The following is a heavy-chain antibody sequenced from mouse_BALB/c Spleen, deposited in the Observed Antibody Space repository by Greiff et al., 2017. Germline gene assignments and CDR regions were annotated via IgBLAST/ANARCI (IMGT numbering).Heavy chain of an antibody. V-gene: IGHV1-69*02. CDR2: IDPSDSYT. CDR3: ARKGVYYSMDY. CDR1: GYTFTSYW. Sequence: QVQLQQPGAELVKPGASVKLSCKASGYTFTSYWMHWVKQRPGQGLEWIGEIDPSDSYTNYNQKFKGKATLTVDKSSSTAYMQLSSLTSEDSAVYYCARKGVYYSMDYWGQGTSVTVSS. J-gene: IGHJ4*01. D-gene: IGHD1-1*01.